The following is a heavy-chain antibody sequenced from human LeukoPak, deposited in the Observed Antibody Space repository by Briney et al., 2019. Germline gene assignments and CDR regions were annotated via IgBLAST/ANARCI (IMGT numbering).Heavy chain of an antibody. J-gene: IGHJ5*02. Sequence: SETLSLTFTVTGCSISSNYWSWIRQPPGKGPEWIGYVYYSGSTNYNPSLKSRVTISVDTSQNQFSLKLRSVTAADTAVYYCAKHLTNAYYDMIWFDPWGQGTLVTVSS. D-gene: IGHD3-16*01. CDR1: GCSISSNY. V-gene: IGHV4-59*01. CDR3: AKHLTNAYYDMIWFDP. CDR2: VYYSGST.